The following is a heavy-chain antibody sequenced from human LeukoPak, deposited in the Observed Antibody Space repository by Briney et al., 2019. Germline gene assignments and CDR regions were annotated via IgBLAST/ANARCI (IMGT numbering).Heavy chain of an antibody. D-gene: IGHD2-15*01. Sequence: SETLSLTCTVSSGSITSYYWNWIRQPAGKGLEWIGRIYSSGSTDYNPSLKSRVTMSVDTSKYQFSLNLSSVTAADSAVYYCARARGRLLLVDYWGQGTLVTVSS. CDR1: SGSITSYY. CDR3: ARARGRLLLVDY. J-gene: IGHJ4*02. CDR2: IYSSGST. V-gene: IGHV4-4*07.